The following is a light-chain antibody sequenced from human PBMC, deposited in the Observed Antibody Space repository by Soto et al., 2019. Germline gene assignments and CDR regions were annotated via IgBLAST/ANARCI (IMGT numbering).Light chain of an antibody. J-gene: IGKJ4*01. V-gene: IGKV1-27*01. CDR3: QNYNSDPVT. Sequence: QMTQSPPSLSASVGDRVTVTCRASHDIGNSLAWYQQRPGKSPRLLIYGASSLLSGVPSRFSGSGSGTNFTLAISSLRPEDVGSFYCQNYNSDPVTFGGGTKVDIK. CDR2: GAS. CDR1: HDIGNS.